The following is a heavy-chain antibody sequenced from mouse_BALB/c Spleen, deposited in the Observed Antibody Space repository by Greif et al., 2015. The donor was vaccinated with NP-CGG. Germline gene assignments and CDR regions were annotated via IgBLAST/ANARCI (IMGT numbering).Heavy chain of an antibody. CDR1: GYTFTEYI. D-gene: IGHD1-1*01. CDR3: ARHEKPTVVPPDYAMDY. J-gene: IGHJ4*01. Sequence: VQLQQSGAELVKPGASVKLSCKASGYTFTEYIIHWVKQRSGQGLEWIGWFYPGSGSIKYNEKFKDKATLTADKSSSTVYMELSRLTSEDSAVYFCARHEKPTVVPPDYAMDYWGQGTSVTVSS. V-gene: IGHV1-62-2*01. CDR2: FYPGSGSI.